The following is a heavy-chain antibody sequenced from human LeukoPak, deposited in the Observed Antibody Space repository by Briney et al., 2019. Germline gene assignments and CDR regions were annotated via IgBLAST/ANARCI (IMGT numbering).Heavy chain of an antibody. CDR3: ARAIKSSGYYYAGNYFDY. J-gene: IGHJ4*02. Sequence: AGGSLRLSCAASGFTFSSYSMNWVRRAPGKGLEWVSYISSSSSTIYYADSVKGRFTISRDNAKNSLYLQMNSLRAEDTAVYYCARAIKSSGYYYAGNYFDYWGQGTLVTVSS. CDR2: ISSSSSTI. CDR1: GFTFSSYS. V-gene: IGHV3-48*01. D-gene: IGHD3-22*01.